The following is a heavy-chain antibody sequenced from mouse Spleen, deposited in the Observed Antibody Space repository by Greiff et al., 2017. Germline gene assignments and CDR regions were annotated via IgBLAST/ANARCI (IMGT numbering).Heavy chain of an antibody. V-gene: IGHV1-78*01. J-gene: IGHJ1*01. CDR2: IYPRDGST. D-gene: IGHD2-2*01. CDR3: ARSEGYHWYFDV. Sequence: QVQLQQSGPELARPWASVKISCKVSGYTFTDHTIHWMKQRPEQGLEWIGYIYPRDGSTKYNEKFKGKATLTAGKYSSTAYMQLNSLTSEDSAVYFCARSEGYHWYFDVWGAGTTVTVSS. CDR1: GYTFTDHT.